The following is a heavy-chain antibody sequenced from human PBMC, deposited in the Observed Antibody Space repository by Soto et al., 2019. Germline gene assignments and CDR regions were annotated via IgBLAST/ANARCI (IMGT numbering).Heavy chain of an antibody. CDR2: ISPYNDHT. V-gene: IGHV1-18*01. D-gene: IGHD3-16*01. CDR1: GYTFIRYG. J-gene: IGHJ6*02. CDR3: ARGGYYYNSWGKLSHYGLNV. Sequence: QVQLAQSTGEVKKPGASVRVSCKATGYTFIRYGIAWVRQAPGQGSEWMGWISPYNDHTVYAQKFQVRVTITADTATRRVYMNLRWLKSGDTALYYCARGGYYYNSWGKLSHYGLNVWGQGTSVSVSS.